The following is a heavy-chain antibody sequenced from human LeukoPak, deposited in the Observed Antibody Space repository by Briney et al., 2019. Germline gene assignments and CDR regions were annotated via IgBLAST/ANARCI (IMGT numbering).Heavy chain of an antibody. CDR3: ARGDYGDFTHRYFDL. J-gene: IGHJ2*01. CDR2: IYYSGST. CDR1: GGSLNSYY. D-gene: IGHD4-17*01. V-gene: IGHV4-59*01. Sequence: SETLSLTCTVSGGSLNSYYWSWIRQPPGKGLEGIGYIYYSGSTNYNPSLKSRVTISVDTSKNQFSLKLSSGTAADAAVYYCARGDYGDFTHRYFDLWGRGTLVTVSS.